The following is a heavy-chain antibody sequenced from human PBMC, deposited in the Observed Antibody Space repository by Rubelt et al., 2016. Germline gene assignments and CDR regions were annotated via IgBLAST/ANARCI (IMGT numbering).Heavy chain of an antibody. J-gene: IGHJ2*01. D-gene: IGHD1-26*01. CDR3: AREEESYLEKFGWYFDL. CDR2: IYSGGST. V-gene: IGHV3-53*01. Sequence: SWVRQAPGKGLEWVSVIYSGGSTYYADSVKGRFTISRDNAKNSLYLQMNSLRAEDTAVYYCAREEESYLEKFGWYFDLWGRGTLVTVSS.